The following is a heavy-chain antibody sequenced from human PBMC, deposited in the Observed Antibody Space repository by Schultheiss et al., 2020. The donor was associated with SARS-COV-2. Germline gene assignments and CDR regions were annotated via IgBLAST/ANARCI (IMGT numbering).Heavy chain of an antibody. CDR3: ARATRGRIVPAAIHTRTCSCMDV. CDR1: GFTFSSYA. D-gene: IGHD2-2*01. Sequence: GGSLRLSCAASGFTFSSYAMHWVRQAPGKGLEWVAVISYDGSNKYYADSVKGRFTISRDNSKNTLYLQMNSLRAEDTAVYYCARATRGRIVPAAIHTRTCSCMDVWGKGTPVTGSS. CDR2: ISYDGSNK. J-gene: IGHJ6*03. V-gene: IGHV3-30*04.